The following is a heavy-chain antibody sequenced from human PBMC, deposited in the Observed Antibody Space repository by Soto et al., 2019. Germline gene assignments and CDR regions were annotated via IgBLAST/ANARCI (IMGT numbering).Heavy chain of an antibody. J-gene: IGHJ6*02. CDR3: ARGRYGSYYFAMDV. Sequence: ASVKVSCKASGYTFTDHYIHWVRQAPGQGLEWMVWINPYTGDTNYAQDFRVRVTMTRDTSLSTAYMDLSRLRSDDTALYYCARGRYGSYYFAMDVWGQGTTVTVSS. CDR1: GYTFTDHY. CDR2: INPYTGDT. D-gene: IGHD1-26*01. V-gene: IGHV1-2*02.